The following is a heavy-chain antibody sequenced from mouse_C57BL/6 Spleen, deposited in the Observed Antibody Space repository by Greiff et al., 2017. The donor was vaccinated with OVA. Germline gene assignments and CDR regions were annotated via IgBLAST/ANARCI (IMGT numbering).Heavy chain of an antibody. CDR3: APRGYNHTVPYYCDY. CDR2: IYPRSGNT. Sequence: VQLQQSGAELARPGASVKLSCKASGYTFTSYGISWVKQRTGQGLEWIGEIYPRSGNTYYNEKFKGKAPLTADKSSSTAYMELRSLTSEDSAVYFCAPRGYNHTVPYYCDYWGKGTTLTVSS. J-gene: IGHJ2*01. CDR1: GYTFTSYG. V-gene: IGHV1-81*01. D-gene: IGHD2-2*01.